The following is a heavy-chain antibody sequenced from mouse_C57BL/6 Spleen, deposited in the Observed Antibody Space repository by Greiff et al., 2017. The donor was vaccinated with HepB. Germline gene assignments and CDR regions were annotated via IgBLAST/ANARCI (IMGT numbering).Heavy chain of an antibody. V-gene: IGHV1-53*01. CDR1: GYTFTSYW. J-gene: IGHJ2*01. CDR2: INPSNGGT. CDR3: ARSEYDYDDYFDY. D-gene: IGHD2-4*01. Sequence: VQLQQPGTELVKPGASVKLSCKASGYTFTSYWMHWVKQRPGQGLEWIGNINPSNGGTNYNEKFKSKATLTVDKSSSTAYMQLSSLTSEDSAVYYCARSEYDYDDYFDYWGQGTTLTVSS.